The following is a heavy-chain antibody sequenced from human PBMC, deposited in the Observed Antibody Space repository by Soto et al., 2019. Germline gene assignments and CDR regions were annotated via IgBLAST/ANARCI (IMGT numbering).Heavy chain of an antibody. Sequence: ASETLSFTCTVSGGSISSGDYYWSWIRQPPGKGLEWIGYIYYSGSTYYNPSLKSRVTISVDTSKNQFSLKLSSVTAADTAVYYCAKGGSGSYSNAFDIWGQGTMVTVSS. D-gene: IGHD3-10*01. CDR3: AKGGSGSYSNAFDI. J-gene: IGHJ3*02. V-gene: IGHV4-30-4*01. CDR1: GGSISSGDYY. CDR2: IYYSGST.